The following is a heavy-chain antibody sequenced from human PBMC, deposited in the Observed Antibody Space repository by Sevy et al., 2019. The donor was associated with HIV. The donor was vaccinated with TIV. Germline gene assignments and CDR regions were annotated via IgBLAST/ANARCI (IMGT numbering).Heavy chain of an antibody. CDR1: GGSISSGSYY. CDR2: IYTSGGT. Sequence: SETLSLTCTVSGGSISSGSYYWSWIRQPAGKGLEWIGRIYTSGGTNSNPSLKSRVTISLDTSKNQFSLKLRSVTAAETAVYYCAREEYYDSRGYWVGAFEIWGQGTMVTVSS. V-gene: IGHV4-61*02. CDR3: AREEYYDSRGYWVGAFEI. D-gene: IGHD3-22*01. J-gene: IGHJ3*02.